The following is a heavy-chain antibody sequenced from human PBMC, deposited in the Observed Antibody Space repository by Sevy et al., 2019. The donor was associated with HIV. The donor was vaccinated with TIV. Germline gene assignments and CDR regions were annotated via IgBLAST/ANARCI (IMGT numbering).Heavy chain of an antibody. CDR2: LQTSGST. Sequence: SETLSLTCTVSGGSISSYSWGWIRQPAGKGLEWLGRLQTSGSTNYNPSLKSRLTMSVDTSKNQFSLKSNSVTAADTAVYYCARDFGYSSTWYPHYFDYWGQGILVTVSS. CDR3: ARDFGYSSTWYPHYFDY. CDR1: GGSISSYS. D-gene: IGHD6-13*01. V-gene: IGHV4-4*07. J-gene: IGHJ4*02.